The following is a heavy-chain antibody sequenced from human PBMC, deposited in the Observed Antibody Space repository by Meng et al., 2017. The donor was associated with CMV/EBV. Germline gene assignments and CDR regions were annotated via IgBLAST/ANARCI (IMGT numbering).Heavy chain of an antibody. D-gene: IGHD2-15*01. J-gene: IGHJ4*02. CDR3: ARGQKYCSGGSCYSGTSGY. Sequence: SETLSLTCAVYGGSFSGYYWSWIRQPPGKGLEWIGEINHSGSTNYNPSLKSRVTISVDTSKNQFSLKLSSVTAADTAVYYCARGQKYCSGGSCYSGTSGYWGQGTLVTVSS. V-gene: IGHV4-34*01. CDR1: GGSFSGYY. CDR2: INHSGST.